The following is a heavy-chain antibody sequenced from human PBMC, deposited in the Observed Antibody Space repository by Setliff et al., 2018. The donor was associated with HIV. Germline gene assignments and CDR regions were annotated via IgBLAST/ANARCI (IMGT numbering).Heavy chain of an antibody. D-gene: IGHD3-10*01. Sequence: SETLSLTCTVSGGSISSSSYYWSWIRQTPGKGLEWIGEINRGGDTNYNPSLKSRVTISVGSSYNHFSLKLSSVTAADTGVYYCASRRGIEFYFDIWGQGTPVTSPQ. CDR1: GGSISSSSYY. V-gene: IGHV4-39*02. CDR2: INRGGDT. CDR3: ASRRGIEFYFDI. J-gene: IGHJ4*02.